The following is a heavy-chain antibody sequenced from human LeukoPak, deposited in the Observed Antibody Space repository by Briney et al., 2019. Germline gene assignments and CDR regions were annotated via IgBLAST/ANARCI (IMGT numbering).Heavy chain of an antibody. CDR1: GFTFSTFE. D-gene: IGHD1-14*01. V-gene: IGHV3-30-3*01. J-gene: IGHJ4*02. CDR2: ISTGGGIQ. CDR3: ARDFRPGSPDYLDY. Sequence: GGSLRLSCAASGFTFSTFEIHWVRQAPGKGLEWVAVISTGGGIQLYADSVKGRFTTSSDNSKNTVYLQMRTLRVEDTAVYYCARDFRPGSPDYLDYWGQGTLVTVSS.